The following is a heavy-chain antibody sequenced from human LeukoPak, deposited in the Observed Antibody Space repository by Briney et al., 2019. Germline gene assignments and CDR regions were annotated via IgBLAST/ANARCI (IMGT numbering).Heavy chain of an antibody. Sequence: GGSLRLSCAASGFTFSSYAMSWVRQAPGKGLEWVSAISGSGGSTYCADSVKGRFTISRDNSKNTLYLQMNSLRAEDTAVYYCAKSYGYSGYDYLDYWGQGTLVTVSS. CDR3: AKSYGYSGYDYLDY. D-gene: IGHD5-12*01. CDR1: GFTFSSYA. V-gene: IGHV3-23*01. CDR2: ISGSGGST. J-gene: IGHJ4*02.